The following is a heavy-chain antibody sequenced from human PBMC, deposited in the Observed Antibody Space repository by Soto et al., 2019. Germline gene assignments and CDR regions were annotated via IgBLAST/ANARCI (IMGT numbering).Heavy chain of an antibody. Sequence: QVQLVESGGGVVQPGRSLRLSCAASGFTFSSYGMHWVRQAPGKGLEWVAVISYDGSNKYYADSVKGRFTISRDNSKNTLYLQMNSLRAEDTAVYYCAKVKLRLGAFDIWGQGTMVTVSS. CDR1: GFTFSSYG. V-gene: IGHV3-30*18. CDR2: ISYDGSNK. D-gene: IGHD3-10*01. CDR3: AKVKLRLGAFDI. J-gene: IGHJ3*02.